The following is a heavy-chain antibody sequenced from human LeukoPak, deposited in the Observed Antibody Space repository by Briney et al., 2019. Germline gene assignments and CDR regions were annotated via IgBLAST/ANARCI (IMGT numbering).Heavy chain of an antibody. CDR1: GFTFSNYW. CDR2: IKQDGSVK. V-gene: IGHV3-7*01. J-gene: IGHJ4*02. D-gene: IGHD6-6*01. CDR3: ARIGYSSSSFDY. Sequence: PGGSLRLSCAASGFTFSNYWMSWVRQAPGKGLEWVANIKQDGSVKYYVDSVKGRFTISRDNAKNSVYLQMNSLRAEDTAVYYCARIGYSSSSFDYWGQGTLATASS.